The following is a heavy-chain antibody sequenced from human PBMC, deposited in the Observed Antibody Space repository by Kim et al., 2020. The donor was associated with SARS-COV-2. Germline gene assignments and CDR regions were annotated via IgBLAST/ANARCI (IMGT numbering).Heavy chain of an antibody. D-gene: IGHD4-17*01. CDR1: GFTFSSYA. J-gene: IGHJ4*02. Sequence: GGSLRLSCAASGFTFSSYAMHWVRQAPGKGLEWVAVISYDGSNKYYADSVKGRFTISRDNSKNTLYLQMNSLRAEDTAVYYCARDSSTSPYGDYVFDYWGQGTLVTVSS. V-gene: IGHV3-30-3*01. CDR3: ARDSSTSPYGDYVFDY. CDR2: ISYDGSNK.